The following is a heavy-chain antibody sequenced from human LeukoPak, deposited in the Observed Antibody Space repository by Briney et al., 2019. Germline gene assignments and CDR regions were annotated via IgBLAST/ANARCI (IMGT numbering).Heavy chain of an antibody. CDR1: GGSISSYY. CDR3: AREVMVTDPSPVFDP. V-gene: IGHV4-59*12. CDR2: IYYSGST. J-gene: IGHJ5*02. D-gene: IGHD4-23*01. Sequence: SETLSLTCTVSGGSISSYYWSWIRQPPGKGLEWIGYIYYSGSTNYNPSLKSRVTISVDTSKNQFSLKLSSVTAADTAVYYCAREVMVTDPSPVFDPWGQGTLVTVSS.